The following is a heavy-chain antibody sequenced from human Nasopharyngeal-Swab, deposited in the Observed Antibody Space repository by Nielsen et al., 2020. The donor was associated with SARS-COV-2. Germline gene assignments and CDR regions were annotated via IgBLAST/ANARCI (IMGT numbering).Heavy chain of an antibody. CDR1: GFPFRTYG. J-gene: IGHJ4*02. CDR3: AKDLRGPYFF. D-gene: IGHD2/OR15-2a*01. V-gene: IGHV3-23*01. CDR2: ISGSGDISGSSGST. Sequence: GESLKISCVASGFPFRTYGMSWVRQAPGKGLEWVSAISGSGDISGSSGSTYYADSVKGRFTISRDNSKNTLSLQMNSLRAEDTAVYYCAKDLRGPYFFWGQGTLVTVSS.